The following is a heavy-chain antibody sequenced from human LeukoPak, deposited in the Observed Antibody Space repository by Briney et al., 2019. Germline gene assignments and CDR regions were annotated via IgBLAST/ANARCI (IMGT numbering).Heavy chain of an antibody. CDR1: GGSISSSNW. V-gene: IGHV4-4*02. D-gene: IGHD1-26*01. CDR3: VSTRRVGATDY. Sequence: SETLSLTCAVSGGSISSSNWWSWVRQPPGKGLEWIGEIYHSGSTNYNPSLKSRVTISVDKSKNQFSLKLSSVTAADTAVYYCVSTRRVGATDYWGQGTLVTVSS. CDR2: IYHSGST. J-gene: IGHJ4*02.